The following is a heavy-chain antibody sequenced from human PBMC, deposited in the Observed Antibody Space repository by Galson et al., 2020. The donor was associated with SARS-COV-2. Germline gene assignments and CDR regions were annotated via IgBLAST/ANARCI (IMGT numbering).Heavy chain of an antibody. CDR2: IFSHHEK. V-gene: IGHV2-26*01. CDR3: ARTRYYYDSSGYPNWYFDL. Sequence: KMSGPTLLKPPETLTLTCTVSGFSHSNARLGVSWIRQPPGKALEWLAHIFSHHEKSYSTSLKRRLTISKDTAKSQVVLTMTNMDPVDTATYYCARTRYYYDSSGYPNWYFDLWGRGTLVTVSS. J-gene: IGHJ2*01. D-gene: IGHD3-22*01. CDR1: GFSHSNARLG.